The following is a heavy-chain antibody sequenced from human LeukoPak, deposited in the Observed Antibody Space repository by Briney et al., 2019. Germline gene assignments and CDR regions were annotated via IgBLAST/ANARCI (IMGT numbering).Heavy chain of an antibody. CDR3: ASGYSGYGFDY. CDR2: IYHSGST. Sequence: KTSETLSLTCTVSGYSISSGYYWGWIRQPPGKGLEWIGSIYHSGSTYYNPSLKSRVTISVDTSKNQFSLKLGSVTAADTAVYYCASGYSGYGFDYWGQGTLVTVSS. V-gene: IGHV4-38-2*02. CDR1: GYSISSGYY. J-gene: IGHJ4*02. D-gene: IGHD5-12*01.